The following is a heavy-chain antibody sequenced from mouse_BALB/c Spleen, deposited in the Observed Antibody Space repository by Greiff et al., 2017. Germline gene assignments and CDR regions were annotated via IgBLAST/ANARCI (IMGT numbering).Heavy chain of an antibody. D-gene: IGHD2-4*01. CDR3: VYDYDWFAY. CDR2: ISSGSSTI. V-gene: IGHV5-17*02. J-gene: IGHJ3*01. CDR1: GFTFSSFG. Sequence: EVKLMESGGGLVQPGGSRKLSCAASGFTFSSFGMHWVRQAPEKGLEWVAYISSGSSTIYYADTVKGRFTISRDNPKNTLFLQMTSLRSEDTAMYDCVYDYDWFAYWGQGTMVTVSA.